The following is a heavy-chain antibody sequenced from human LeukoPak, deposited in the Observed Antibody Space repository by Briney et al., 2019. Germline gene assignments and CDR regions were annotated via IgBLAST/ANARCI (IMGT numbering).Heavy chain of an antibody. Sequence: GGSLRLSCAASGFTFSSYGTHWVRQAPGKGLEWVAVISYDGSNKYYADSVKGRFTISRDNSKNTLYLQMNSLRAEDTAVYYCAKGKTTVTTVFDYWGQGTLVTVSS. V-gene: IGHV3-30*18. CDR3: AKGKTTVTTVFDY. CDR2: ISYDGSNK. J-gene: IGHJ4*02. CDR1: GFTFSSYG. D-gene: IGHD4-17*01.